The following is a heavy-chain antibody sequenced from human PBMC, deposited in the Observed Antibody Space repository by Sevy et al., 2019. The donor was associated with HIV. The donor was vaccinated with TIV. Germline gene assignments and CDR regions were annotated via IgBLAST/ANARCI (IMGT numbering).Heavy chain of an antibody. CDR3: ARDLEFYDYGDYGPAFMPDY. J-gene: IGHJ4*02. D-gene: IGHD4-17*01. Sequence: GGSLRLSCAASEFTFSTYGRHWVRQAPGKGLEWVAVMWFDGSNTYYADSVKGRFTISRDIAKNTLHLQMNSLRAEDTAVYYCARDLEFYDYGDYGPAFMPDYWGQGTLVTVSS. CDR1: EFTFSTYG. CDR2: MWFDGSNT. V-gene: IGHV3-33*01.